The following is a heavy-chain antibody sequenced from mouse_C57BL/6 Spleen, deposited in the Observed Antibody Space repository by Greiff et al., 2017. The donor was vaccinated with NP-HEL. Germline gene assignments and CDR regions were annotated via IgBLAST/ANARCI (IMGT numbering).Heavy chain of an antibody. D-gene: IGHD4-1*01. Sequence: QVQLKESGPELVKPGASVKISCKASGYAFSSSWMNWVKQRPGKGLEWIGRIYPGDGDTNYNGKFKGKATLTADKSSSTAYMQLSSLTSEGSAVYFCARDWDGDFDYWGQGTTLTVSS. J-gene: IGHJ2*01. CDR3: ARDWDGDFDY. CDR1: GYAFSSSW. CDR2: IYPGDGDT. V-gene: IGHV1-82*01.